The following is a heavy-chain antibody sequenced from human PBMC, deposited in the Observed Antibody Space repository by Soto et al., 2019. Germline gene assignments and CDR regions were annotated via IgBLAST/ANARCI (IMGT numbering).Heavy chain of an antibody. CDR2: VFRTGST. CDR1: GDSISSNNW. J-gene: IGHJ3*02. D-gene: IGHD3-10*01. CDR3: VRCPFHSYSFDS. V-gene: IGHV4-4*02. Sequence: SETLSLTCAVSGDSISSNNWWSWVRQPPGKGLEWIGEVFRTGSTNYNPSLKSRVSISADKSNNQVTLNVISVTAADTAVYYWVRCPFHSYSFDSWGPGPMVTVAS.